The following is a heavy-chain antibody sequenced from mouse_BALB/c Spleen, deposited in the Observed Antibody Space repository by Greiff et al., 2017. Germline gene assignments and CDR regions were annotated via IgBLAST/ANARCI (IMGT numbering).Heavy chain of an antibody. CDR2: INPSTGYT. Sequence: QVQLQQSGAELMKPGASVKISCKATGYTFSSYWIEWVKQRPGQGLEWIGYINPSTGYTEYNQKFKDKATLTADKSSSTAYMQLSSLTSEDSAVYYCAREGNYAFDYWGQGTTLTVSS. D-gene: IGHD2-1*01. J-gene: IGHJ2*01. CDR3: AREGNYAFDY. V-gene: IGHV1S26*01. CDR1: GYTFSSYW.